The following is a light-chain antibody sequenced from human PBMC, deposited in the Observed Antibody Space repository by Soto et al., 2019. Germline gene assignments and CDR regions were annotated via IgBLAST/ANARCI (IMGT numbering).Light chain of an antibody. J-gene: IGLJ2*01. CDR2: EVS. CDR1: RSDVGGYNF. Sequence: QSALTQPASVSGSLGQSITISCTGTRSDVGGYNFVSWYQQHPGKAPKLMIHEVSNRPSGVSNRFSGSKSGNTASLTISGLQAEDEGDYYCSSYSNTNTLVFGGGTQLTVL. CDR3: SSYSNTNTLV. V-gene: IGLV2-14*01.